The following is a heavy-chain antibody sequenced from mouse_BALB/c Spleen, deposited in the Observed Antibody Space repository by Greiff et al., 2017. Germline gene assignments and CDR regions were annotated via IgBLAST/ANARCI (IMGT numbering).Heavy chain of an antibody. J-gene: IGHJ2*01. Sequence: VQLVESGAELMKPGASVKISCKATGYTFSSYWIEWVKQRPGHGLEWIGEILPGSGSTNYNEKFKGKATFTADTSSNTAYMQLSSLTSEDSAVYYCARSTTVVADYFDYWGQGTTLTVSS. CDR1: GYTFSSYW. V-gene: IGHV1-9*01. CDR2: ILPGSGST. CDR3: ARSTTVVADYFDY. D-gene: IGHD1-1*01.